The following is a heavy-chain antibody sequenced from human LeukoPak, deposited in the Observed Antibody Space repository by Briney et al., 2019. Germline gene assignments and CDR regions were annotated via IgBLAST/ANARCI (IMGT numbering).Heavy chain of an antibody. J-gene: IGHJ5*02. D-gene: IGHD2-21*02. CDR2: ISAYNGNT. Sequence: ASVKVSCKASGYTFTSYGISWVRQAPGQGLEWMGWISAYNGNTNYAQKLRGRVTMTTDTSTSTAYMELRSLRSDDTAVYYCARDKVVTTWFDPWGQGTLVTVSS. CDR3: ARDKVVTTWFDP. CDR1: GYTFTSYG. V-gene: IGHV1-18*01.